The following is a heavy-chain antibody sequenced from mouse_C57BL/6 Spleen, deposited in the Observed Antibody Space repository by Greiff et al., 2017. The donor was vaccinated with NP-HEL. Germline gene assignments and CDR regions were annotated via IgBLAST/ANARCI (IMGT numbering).Heavy chain of an antibody. J-gene: IGHJ3*01. V-gene: IGHV1-15*01. CDR3: SGSGSFAY. D-gene: IGHD1-1*01. CDR2: IDPETGGT. CDR1: GYTFTDYE. Sequence: VQLQQSGAELVRPGASVTLSCKASGYTFTDYEMHWVKQTPVHGLEWIGAIDPETGGTDYNQKFKGKAILTADKSSSTAYMQLRSLASEDSAVCYCSGSGSFAYWGQGTLVTVSA.